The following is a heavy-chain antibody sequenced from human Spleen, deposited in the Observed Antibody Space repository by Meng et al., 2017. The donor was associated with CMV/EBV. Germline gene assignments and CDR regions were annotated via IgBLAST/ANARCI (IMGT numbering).Heavy chain of an antibody. J-gene: IGHJ4*02. Sequence: SQTLSLPCDISGDTVSSDSAAWNWLRQSPLRGLEWLGRTYYRAKWYYDYAASVRSRITLTPDTSKNQFSLHLNSVTPEDTAVYYCARDSDYSMDYWGLGTLVTVSS. V-gene: IGHV6-1*01. CDR1: GDTVSSDSAA. CDR3: ARDSDYSMDY. D-gene: IGHD4-17*01. CDR2: TYYRAKWYY.